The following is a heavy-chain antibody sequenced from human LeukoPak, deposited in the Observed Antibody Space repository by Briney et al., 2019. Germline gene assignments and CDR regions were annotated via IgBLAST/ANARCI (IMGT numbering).Heavy chain of an antibody. J-gene: IGHJ5*02. V-gene: IGHV5-51*01. D-gene: IGHD6-13*01. Sequence: GESLKISCKGSGYSFTSYWIGWVRQMPGKGLEWMGIIYPGDSDTRYSPSFQGQVTISADKSISTAYLQWSSLKASDTAMYYCARRVDIAAAGTVSGDWFDPWGQGTLVTVSS. CDR3: ARRVDIAAAGTVSGDWFDP. CDR1: GYSFTSYW. CDR2: IYPGDSDT.